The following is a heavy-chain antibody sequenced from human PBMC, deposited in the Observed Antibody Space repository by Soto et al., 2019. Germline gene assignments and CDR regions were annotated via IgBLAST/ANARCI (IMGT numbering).Heavy chain of an antibody. CDR3: ARSTRSSHIDY. CDR1: GGSISSSSYY. J-gene: IGHJ4*02. V-gene: IGHV4-39*01. CDR2: IYYSGST. D-gene: IGHD6-13*01. Sequence: QLQLQESGPGLVKPSETLSLTCTVSGGSISSSSYYWGWIRQPPGKGLEWIGSIYYSGSTYYNPSLKSRVTISVDTSKNQFSLKLSSVTAADTAVYYCARSTRSSHIDYWGQGTLVTVSS.